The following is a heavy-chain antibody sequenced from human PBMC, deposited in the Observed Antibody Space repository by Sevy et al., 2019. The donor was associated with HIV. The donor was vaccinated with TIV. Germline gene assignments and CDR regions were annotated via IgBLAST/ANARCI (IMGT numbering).Heavy chain of an antibody. V-gene: IGHV3-23*01. J-gene: IGHJ5*02. Sequence: GGSLRLSCAASGFTFSSYAMSWVRQAPGKGLEWVSAISGSGGSTYYADSGKGRFTISRDNSKNTLYLQMNSLRAEDTAVYYCAKWIMVRFFPATTNIDGNNWFDPWGQGTLVTVSS. D-gene: IGHD3-3*01. CDR3: AKWIMVRFFPATTNIDGNNWFDP. CDR2: ISGSGGST. CDR1: GFTFSSYA.